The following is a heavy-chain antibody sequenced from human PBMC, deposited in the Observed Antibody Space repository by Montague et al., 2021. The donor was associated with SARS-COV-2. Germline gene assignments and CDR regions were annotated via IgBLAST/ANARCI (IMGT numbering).Heavy chain of an antibody. CDR3: ARVPLCFGGFDS. CDR2: VNQSGGT. D-gene: IGHD3-16*01. V-gene: IGHV4-34*01. J-gene: IGHJ4*02. CDR1: GGSLSNNY. Sequence: SETLSLTCAVLGGSLSNNYWTWVRQPPGKGLEWIGEVNQSGGTTHYNPSLKGGVMISVNSSSNQMSLNLESVAAADTAAYYCARVPLCFGGFDSWGPGILVAVSS.